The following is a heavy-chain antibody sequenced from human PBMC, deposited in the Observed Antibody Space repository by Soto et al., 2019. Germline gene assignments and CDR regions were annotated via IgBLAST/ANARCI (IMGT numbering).Heavy chain of an antibody. V-gene: IGHV3-21*01. CDR3: ARDRSQYQLVYYYYYMDV. CDR1: GFTFSSYS. D-gene: IGHD2-2*01. J-gene: IGHJ6*03. Sequence: EVQLVESGGGLVKPGGSLRLSCAASGFTFSSYSMNWVRQAPGKGLEWVSSISSSSSYIYYADSVKGRFTISRDNAKNSLYLQMNSLRAEDTAVYYCARDRSQYQLVYYYYYMDVWGKGTTVTVSS. CDR2: ISSSSSYI.